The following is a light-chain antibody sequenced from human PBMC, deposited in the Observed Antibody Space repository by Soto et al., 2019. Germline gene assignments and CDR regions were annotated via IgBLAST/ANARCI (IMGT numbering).Light chain of an antibody. CDR1: SSDVGGYTY. Sequence: QSVLTQPASVSGSPGQAITISCTGTSSDVGGYTYVSWYQQHPGKAPKFIIYDVSNRPSGVSNRFSGSKSGNTASLTISGLQAEDEVDYYCSSYTTSNTRQIVFGTGTKVTVL. J-gene: IGLJ1*01. CDR2: DVS. CDR3: SSYTTSNTRQIV. V-gene: IGLV2-14*01.